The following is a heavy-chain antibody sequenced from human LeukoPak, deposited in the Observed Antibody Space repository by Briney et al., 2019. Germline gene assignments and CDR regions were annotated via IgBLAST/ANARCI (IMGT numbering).Heavy chain of an antibody. CDR1: GFTFSSYS. CDR2: ISSSSSYI. Sequence: PGGSLRLSCAASGFTFSSYSMNWVRQPPGKGLEWVSSISSSSSYIYYADSVKGRFTISRDNAKNSVYLQMNSLRAEDTAVYYCARASDYGDYFSGMDVWGQGTTVTVS. D-gene: IGHD4-17*01. V-gene: IGHV3-21*01. CDR3: ARASDYGDYFSGMDV. J-gene: IGHJ6*02.